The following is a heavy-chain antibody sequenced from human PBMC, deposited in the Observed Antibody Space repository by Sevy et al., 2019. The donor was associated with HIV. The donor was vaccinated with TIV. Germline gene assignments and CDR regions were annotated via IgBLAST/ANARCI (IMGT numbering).Heavy chain of an antibody. CDR3: ARARGSYYYDSMGTYYFDY. D-gene: IGHD3-22*01. J-gene: IGHJ4*02. CDR2: IKQDGSEK. Sequence: GGSLRLSCAASGFTFSSYWMSWVRQAPGKGLEWVANIKQDGSEKYYVDSVKGRFTISRDNAENSLYLQMNSLRAEDTAVYYCARARGSYYYDSMGTYYFDYWGQGTLVTVSS. V-gene: IGHV3-7*01. CDR1: GFTFSSYW.